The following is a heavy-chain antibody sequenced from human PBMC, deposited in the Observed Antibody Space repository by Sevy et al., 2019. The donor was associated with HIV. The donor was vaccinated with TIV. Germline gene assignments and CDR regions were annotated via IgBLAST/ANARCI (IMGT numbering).Heavy chain of an antibody. CDR1: GFTFSSYE. CDR3: ARDLPPSATTVAHFDY. D-gene: IGHD4-17*01. CDR2: ISNSGSTI. Sequence: GGSLRLSCTASGFTFSSYEMNWVRQAPGKGLEWVSYISNSGSTIYYSDSVKGRFTISRDNAKNSLYLQMYSLRAEDTAVYYCARDLPPSATTVAHFDYWGRGTLVTVSS. J-gene: IGHJ4*02. V-gene: IGHV3-48*03.